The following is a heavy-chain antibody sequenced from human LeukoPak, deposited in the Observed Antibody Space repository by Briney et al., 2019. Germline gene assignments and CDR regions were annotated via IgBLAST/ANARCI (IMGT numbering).Heavy chain of an antibody. D-gene: IGHD6-19*01. V-gene: IGHV4-4*02. CDR3: ARGSSGWGNWFDP. Sequence: PSETLSLTCAISGGSISSSHWWSWFRQPPGKGLEWIGEIYHSGSTNYNPSLKSRVTISVDKSNNQFSLKLNSVTAADTAVYYCARGSSGWGNWFDPWGQGILVTVSS. J-gene: IGHJ5*02. CDR1: GGSISSSHW. CDR2: IYHSGST.